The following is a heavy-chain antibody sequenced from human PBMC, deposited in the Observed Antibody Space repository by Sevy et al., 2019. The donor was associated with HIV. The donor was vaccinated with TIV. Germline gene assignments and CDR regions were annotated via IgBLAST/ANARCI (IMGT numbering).Heavy chain of an antibody. CDR2: ISSSGSTI. Sequence: GGSLRLSCVASGFTFSDYYMSWIRQAPGKGLEWVSYISSSGSTIYYADSVKGRFTISRDNAKNSLYLQMNSLRAEDTAVYYCARALGDSSSWYEYYFDYWGQGTLVTVSS. D-gene: IGHD6-13*01. CDR1: GFTFSDYY. CDR3: ARALGDSSSWYEYYFDY. V-gene: IGHV3-11*01. J-gene: IGHJ4*02.